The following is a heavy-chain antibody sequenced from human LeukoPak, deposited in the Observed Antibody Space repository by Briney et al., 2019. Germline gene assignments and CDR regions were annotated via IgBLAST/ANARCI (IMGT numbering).Heavy chain of an antibody. V-gene: IGHV1-2*02. J-gene: IGHJ5*02. D-gene: IGHD2-15*01. CDR1: GYTFTGYY. Sequence: EASVKVSCKASGYTFTGYYMHWVRQAPGQGLEWMGWINPNSGGTNYAQKFQGRVTMTRDTSISTAHMELSRLRSDDTAVYYCARDRCSGGSCYSINWFDPWGQGTLVTVSS. CDR2: INPNSGGT. CDR3: ARDRCSGGSCYSINWFDP.